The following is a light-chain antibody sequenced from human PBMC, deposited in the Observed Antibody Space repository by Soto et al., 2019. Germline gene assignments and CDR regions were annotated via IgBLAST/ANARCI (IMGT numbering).Light chain of an antibody. CDR3: NSYTTGTTWV. CDR2: DVS. CDR1: TSDVGRYNY. V-gene: IGLV2-14*01. Sequence: QSALTQPASVSGSPGQSITISCTGTTSDVGRYNYVSWHQQHPGKAPKLLIFDVSNRPSGVSDRFSGSKSGNTASLTISGLQAQHEADYYCNSYTTGTTWVFGGGTKLTVL. J-gene: IGLJ3*02.